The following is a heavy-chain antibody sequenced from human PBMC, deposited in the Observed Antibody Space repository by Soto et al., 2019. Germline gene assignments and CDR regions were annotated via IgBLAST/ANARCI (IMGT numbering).Heavy chain of an antibody. CDR1: GFTFSRYW. CDR3: ARGWVEGLSRQPPTDY. CDR2: IDSYGSAT. V-gene: IGHV3-74*01. D-gene: IGHD3-3*01. Sequence: PGGSLRLSCADSGFTFSRYWMHWVRQAPGKGLVWVSRIDSYGSATSQVDSVEGRFTISRDNAKNTLYLQMNSLRAEDTAVYYCARGWVEGLSRQPPTDYWGQGTLVTVSS. J-gene: IGHJ4*02.